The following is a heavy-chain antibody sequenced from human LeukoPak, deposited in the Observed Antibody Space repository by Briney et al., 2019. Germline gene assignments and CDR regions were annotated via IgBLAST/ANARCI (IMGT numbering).Heavy chain of an antibody. CDR2: ISYDGSNK. J-gene: IGHJ4*02. V-gene: IGHV3-30-3*01. CDR1: GFTFSSYA. CDR3: ARAGAQYYFDY. Sequence: PGGSLRLSCAASGFTFSSYAMHWVRQAPGKGLEWVAVISYDGSNKYYADSVKGRFTISRDNSKNTLYLQMNSLRAEDTAVYYCARAGAQYYFDYWGQGTLVTVSS.